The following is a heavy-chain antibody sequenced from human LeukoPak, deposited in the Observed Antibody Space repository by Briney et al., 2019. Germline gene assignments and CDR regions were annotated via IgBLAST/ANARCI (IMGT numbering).Heavy chain of an antibody. V-gene: IGHV4-59*08. D-gene: IGHD4-17*01. Sequence: PSETLSLTCIVSGASISRHYWSWIRHPPGKGLEWIGYLYYGGSPSYNPSLKSRVTISVDTSKNQFSLRLSSVTAADTAVYYCTRHYGDAYWFDPWGQGTLVTVSS. J-gene: IGHJ5*02. CDR2: LYYGGSP. CDR1: GASISRHY. CDR3: TRHYGDAYWFDP.